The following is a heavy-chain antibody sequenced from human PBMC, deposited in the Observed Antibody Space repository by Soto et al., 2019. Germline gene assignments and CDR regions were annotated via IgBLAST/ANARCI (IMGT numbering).Heavy chain of an antibody. J-gene: IGHJ4*02. CDR1: GGSFSGYY. D-gene: IGHD2-15*01. V-gene: IGHV4-34*01. Sequence: PSETLSLTCAVYGGSFSGYYWSWIRQPPGKGLEWIGEINHSGSTNYNPSLKSRVTISVDTSKNQFSLKLSSVTAADTAVYYCGRGRGYCSGGSCYSVWNFDYWGQGTLVTVSS. CDR2: INHSGST. CDR3: GRGRGYCSGGSCYSVWNFDY.